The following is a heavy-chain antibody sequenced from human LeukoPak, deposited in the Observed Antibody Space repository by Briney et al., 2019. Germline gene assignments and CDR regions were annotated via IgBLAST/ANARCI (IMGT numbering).Heavy chain of an antibody. CDR2: ISSANHM. CDR3: TREDCSNVRCYGASDA. J-gene: IGHJ5*02. Sequence: PGGSMRLSCVASGFTFTSYAMSWVRQAPGKGLEYVSSISSANHMYYADSVKGRFTISRDNAKNSLFLQMNNLRGEDTAVYCCTREDCSNVRCYGASDAWGQGTLVTVSS. CDR1: GFTFTSYA. V-gene: IGHV3-69-1*01. D-gene: IGHD2-2*01.